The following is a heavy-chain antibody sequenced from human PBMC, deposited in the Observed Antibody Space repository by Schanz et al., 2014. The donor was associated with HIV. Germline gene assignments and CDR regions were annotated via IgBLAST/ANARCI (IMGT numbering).Heavy chain of an antibody. Sequence: QLQLQESGPGLVKPSETLSLTCNVSGGSIRSTSYYWSWIRQHPGKGLEWIGYIYYSGSTYYNPSLKSRVTMSVDTSENHFSLKLSSATVADTAVYYCARGEGYYYDSSGFPLASGMDVWGQGTTVTVSS. CDR2: IYYSGST. J-gene: IGHJ6*02. D-gene: IGHD3-22*01. CDR3: ARGEGYYYDSSGFPLASGMDV. V-gene: IGHV4-31*03. CDR1: GGSIRSTSYY.